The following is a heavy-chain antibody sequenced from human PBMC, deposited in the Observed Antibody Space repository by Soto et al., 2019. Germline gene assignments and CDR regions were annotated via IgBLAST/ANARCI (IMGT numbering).Heavy chain of an antibody. CDR1: GFTFSSYG. V-gene: IGHV3-30*18. J-gene: IGHJ6*02. Sequence: QVHLVESGGGVVQPGRSLGLSCAASGFTFSSYGMHWVRQAPGKGLEWVAIISYDGSLKYYADSVKGRFTISRDNSKSALYLQMNSLRPEDTAVYYCAKDFKVSGSYYGSLNYYYGMDVWGQGTTVTVSS. CDR3: AKDFKVSGSYYGSLNYYYGMDV. CDR2: ISYDGSLK. D-gene: IGHD3-10*01.